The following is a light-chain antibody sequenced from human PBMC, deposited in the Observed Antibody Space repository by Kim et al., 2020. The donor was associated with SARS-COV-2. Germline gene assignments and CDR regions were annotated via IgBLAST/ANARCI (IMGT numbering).Light chain of an antibody. CDR2: GNS. V-gene: IGLV1-40*01. J-gene: IGLJ1*01. CDR1: SSNIGAGYD. CDR3: QSYDSSLSGYV. Sequence: QRVTISCTGGSSNIGAGYDVHWYQQLPGTAPKLLIYGNSNRPSGVPDRFSGSKSGTSASLAITGLQAEDEADYYCQSYDSSLSGYVFGTGTRSPS.